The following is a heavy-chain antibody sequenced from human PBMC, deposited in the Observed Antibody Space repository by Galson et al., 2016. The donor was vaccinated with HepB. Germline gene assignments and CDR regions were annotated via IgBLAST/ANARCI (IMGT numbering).Heavy chain of an antibody. CDR2: IRFDESSK. CDR1: QFTFSSRV. V-gene: IGHV3-33*01. CDR3: ATGRGYNYGFLDS. Sequence: SLRLSCAASQFTFSSRVMHWVRQAPGKGLEWVAVIRFDESSKYYADSVKGRFTISRDNHNNTLYLQMNSLRAEDTAVYYCATGRGYNYGFLDSWGQGTLVTVSS. J-gene: IGHJ4*02. D-gene: IGHD5-18*01.